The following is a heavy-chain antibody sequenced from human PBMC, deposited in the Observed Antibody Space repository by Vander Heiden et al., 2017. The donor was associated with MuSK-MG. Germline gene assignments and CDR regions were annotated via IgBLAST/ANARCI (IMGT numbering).Heavy chain of an antibody. D-gene: IGHD3-10*01. CDR3: ARDRATMVREAFGY. J-gene: IGHJ4*02. Sequence: QVQLVASGGGVVQPGRYLRLSCAASGFTFGSYAMHWVRQAPGKGLEWVAVISYDGSNKYYADSVKGRFTISRDNSKNTLYLQMNSLRAKDTAVYYCARDRATMVREAFGYWGQGTLVTVSS. V-gene: IGHV3-30-3*01. CDR2: ISYDGSNK. CDR1: GFTFGSYA.